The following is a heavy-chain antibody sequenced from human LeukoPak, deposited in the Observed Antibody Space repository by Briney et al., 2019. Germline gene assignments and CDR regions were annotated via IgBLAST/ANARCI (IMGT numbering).Heavy chain of an antibody. V-gene: IGHV3-64D*06. CDR3: VKDGYCGADCYSTIDY. D-gene: IGHD2-21*02. Sequence: GGSLRLSCSASGFTFSSFAMHWVGQAPGKGLEYVSGISSNGGSTSYADSVKGRFTISRDNSKNTLYLRMTSLRAEDTAVYYCVKDGYCGADCYSTIDYWGQGTLVTVSS. CDR1: GFTFSSFA. J-gene: IGHJ4*02. CDR2: ISSNGGST.